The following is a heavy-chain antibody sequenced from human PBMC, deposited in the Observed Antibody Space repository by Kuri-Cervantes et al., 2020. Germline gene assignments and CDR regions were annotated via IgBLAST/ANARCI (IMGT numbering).Heavy chain of an antibody. J-gene: IGHJ4*02. V-gene: IGHV3-48*03. Sequence: GGSLRLSCVASGFSFSSYYMSWVRQAPGKGLEWVSYISSSGSTIYYADSVKGRFTISRDNAKNSLFLEMNSLRAEDTAVYYCAREGDFYDTTGYYEGFDFWGQGTLVTVSS. CDR1: GFSFSSYY. D-gene: IGHD3-22*01. CDR2: ISSSGSTI. CDR3: AREGDFYDTTGYYEGFDF.